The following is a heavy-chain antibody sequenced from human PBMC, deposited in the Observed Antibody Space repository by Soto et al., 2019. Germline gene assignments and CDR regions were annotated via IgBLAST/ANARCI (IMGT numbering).Heavy chain of an antibody. V-gene: IGHV3-48*02. D-gene: IGHD1-26*01. CDR2: ISSGSDTI. J-gene: IGHJ3*01. CDR3: AREYRWRYHDGIDV. Sequence: GGSLRLSCAASGFTFSNYGMNWVRQAPGKGLEWISYISSGSDTIYYADSVKGRFTISRDNAKNSLYLQMNSLGDEDTAVYYCAREYRWRYHDGIDVWGQGTMVTVSS. CDR1: GFTFSNYG.